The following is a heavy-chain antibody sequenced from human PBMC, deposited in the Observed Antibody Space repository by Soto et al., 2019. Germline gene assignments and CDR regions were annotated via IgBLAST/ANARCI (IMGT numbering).Heavy chain of an antibody. CDR1: GFTFSSYG. D-gene: IGHD2-2*01. J-gene: IGHJ5*02. CDR3: ARDFSSIQRGWFDP. V-gene: IGHV3-33*01. CDR2: IWYDGSNK. Sequence: PGGSLRLSCAASGFTFSSYGMHWVRQAPGKGLEWVAVIWYDGSNKYYADSVKGRFTISRDNSKNTLYLQMNSLRAEDTAVYYCARDFSSIQRGWFDPWGQGTLVTVSS.